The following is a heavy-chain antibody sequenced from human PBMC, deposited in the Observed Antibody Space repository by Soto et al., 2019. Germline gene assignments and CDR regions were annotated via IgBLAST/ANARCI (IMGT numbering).Heavy chain of an antibody. D-gene: IGHD2-15*01. Sequence: GGSLRLSCAGSGFTFGDSYMRWIRQAPGKGLEWLSYISPGSRYPAYADSVKGRFTISRDNAKRSLYLQMMSLTAEDTAIYYCVRGGGGGLLDPWGQGTMVTVSS. V-gene: IGHV3-11*06. CDR3: VRGGGGGLLDP. CDR2: ISPGSRYP. CDR1: GFTFGDSY. J-gene: IGHJ5*02.